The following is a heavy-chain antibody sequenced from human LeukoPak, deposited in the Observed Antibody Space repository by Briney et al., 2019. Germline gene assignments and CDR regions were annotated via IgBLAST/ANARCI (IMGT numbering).Heavy chain of an antibody. CDR2: NT. CDR1: GGSISTGVYY. D-gene: IGHD3-3*01. J-gene: IGHJ2*01. V-gene: IGHV4-31*03. CDR3: ARAILTPSGFVWHFDL. Sequence: SETLSLTCTASGGSISTGVYYWSRIRQHPGKGLEWIGYNTYYNPSLKSRVTISVDTSKSQFSLKLTSVTAADTAVYHCARAILTPSGFVWHFDLWGRGTLVTVSS.